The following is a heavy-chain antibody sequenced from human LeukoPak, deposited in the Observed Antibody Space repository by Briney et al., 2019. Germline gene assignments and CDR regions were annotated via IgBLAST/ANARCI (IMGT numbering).Heavy chain of an antibody. D-gene: IGHD5-24*01. J-gene: IGHJ3*02. Sequence: TASETLSLTCTVSGGSISTYSWSWIRQPPGKGLEWIGYIFSSGSTNSNPSLKSRVTISVDTSKNHLSLKLSSVTAADTAVYYCARLEEMPTIASAFDIWGQGTVVTVSS. CDR2: IFSSGST. CDR3: ARLEEMPTIASAFDI. V-gene: IGHV4-59*08. CDR1: GGSISTYS.